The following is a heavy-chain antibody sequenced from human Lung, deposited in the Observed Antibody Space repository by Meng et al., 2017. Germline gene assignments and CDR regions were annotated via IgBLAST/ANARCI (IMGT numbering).Heavy chain of an antibody. CDR1: DYTFTGYG. J-gene: IGHJ4*02. V-gene: IGHV1-18*04. CDR2: LGAHDGDR. Sequence: QVHPVQSGAEVKKPGASVKVSCKSSDYTFTGYGVSWVRQAPGQGLEWMAWLGAHDGDRSHAPRFQGRVTVTADRLTATSFMELRNLRYDDTAVYYCARGTPGRSYSDFWGQGTLAPSPQ. D-gene: IGHD3-10*01. CDR3: ARGTPGRSYSDF.